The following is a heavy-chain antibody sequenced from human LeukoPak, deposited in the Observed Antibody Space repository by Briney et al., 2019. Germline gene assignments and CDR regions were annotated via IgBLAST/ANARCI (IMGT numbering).Heavy chain of an antibody. Sequence: SETLSLTCTVPGGSITSASSYWGWVRQPAGKGLEWIGRIYTSGSTNYNPSLKARATISVTTSKTQFSRKLSAVTAADTAVYYCAREGEMVLDAFDIWGQGTMVTVSS. D-gene: IGHD3-16*01. J-gene: IGHJ3*02. CDR2: IYTSGST. CDR3: AREGEMVLDAFDI. V-gene: IGHV4-61*02. CDR1: GGSITSASSY.